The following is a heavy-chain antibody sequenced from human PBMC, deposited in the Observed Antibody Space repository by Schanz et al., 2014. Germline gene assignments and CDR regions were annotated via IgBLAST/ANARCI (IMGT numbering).Heavy chain of an antibody. J-gene: IGHJ4*02. CDR1: GFTFSSYA. CDR2: ISGGGGTT. V-gene: IGHV3-23*01. Sequence: EMQLLESGGGLAQPGGSLRLSCAASGFTFSSYAMSWVRQAPGKGLEWVSAISGGGGTTYYADSVKGRFTISRDNSKNTLYLQMNSLRADDTAVYYCARGGPAYYFDDWGQGTLVTVSS. CDR3: ARGGPAYYFDD.